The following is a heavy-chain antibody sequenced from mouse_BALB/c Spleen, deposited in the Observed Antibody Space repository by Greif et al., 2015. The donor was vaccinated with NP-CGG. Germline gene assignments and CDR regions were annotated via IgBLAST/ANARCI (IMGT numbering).Heavy chain of an antibody. CDR3: ARDNFPLYAMDY. V-gene: IGHV7-3*02. J-gene: IGHJ4*01. CDR2: IRNKANGYTT. CDR1: GFTFTDYY. Sequence: EVQGVESGGGLVQPGGSLRLSCATSGFTFTDYYMSWVRQPPGKALEWLGFIRNKANGYTTEYSASVKGRFTISRDNSQSILYLQMNTLRAEDSATYYCARDNFPLYAMDYWGQGTSVTVSS.